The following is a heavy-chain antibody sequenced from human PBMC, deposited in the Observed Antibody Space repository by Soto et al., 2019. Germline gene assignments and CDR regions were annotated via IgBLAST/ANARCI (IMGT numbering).Heavy chain of an antibody. CDR2: IKSKTDGGTT. D-gene: IGHD2-8*02. J-gene: IGHJ3*02. V-gene: IGHV3-15*01. CDR1: GFTFSNAW. CDR3: TTDAEVLDAFDI. Sequence: GSLSLSCAASGFTFSNAWMSWVRQAPGKGLEWVGRIKSKTDGGTTDYAAPVKGRFTISRDDSKNTLYLQMNSLKTEDTAVYYCTTDAEVLDAFDIWGQGTMVTVSS.